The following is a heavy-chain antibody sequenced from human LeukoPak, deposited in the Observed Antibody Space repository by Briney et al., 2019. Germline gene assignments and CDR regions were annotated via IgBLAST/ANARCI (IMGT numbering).Heavy chain of an antibody. J-gene: IGHJ4*02. Sequence: PGGSLRLSCAASGFTFSDYYMSWIRQAPGKGLEWVSYISTSGTAVYYADSVKGRFTISRDNAKNSLYLQMSSLRVEDTAVYYCAKSPGGYSGPFGDWGQGTLVTVSS. CDR1: GFTFSDYY. CDR2: ISTSGTAV. V-gene: IGHV3-11*04. D-gene: IGHD5-12*01. CDR3: AKSPGGYSGPFGD.